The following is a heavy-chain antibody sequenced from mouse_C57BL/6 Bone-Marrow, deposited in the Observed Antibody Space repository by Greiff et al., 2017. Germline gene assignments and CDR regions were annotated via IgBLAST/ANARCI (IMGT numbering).Heavy chain of an antibody. D-gene: IGHD3-2*02. CDR3: TTSARRQLRQGY. V-gene: IGHV14-4*01. CDR1: GFNIKDDY. Sequence: EVQLQQSGAELVRPGASVKLSCTASGFNIKDDYMHWVKQRPEQGLEWIGWIDPENGDTEYASKFQGKATITADTSSNTAYLQLSSLTSEDTAVYYGTTSARRQLRQGYWGQGTTLTVSS. J-gene: IGHJ2*01. CDR2: IDPENGDT.